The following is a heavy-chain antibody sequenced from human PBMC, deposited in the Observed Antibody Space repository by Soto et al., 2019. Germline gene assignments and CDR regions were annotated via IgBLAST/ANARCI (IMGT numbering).Heavy chain of an antibody. CDR3: ARKIDTAVVRPGGAFDI. CDR2: IYYGGST. D-gene: IGHD5-18*01. Sequence: KPSETLSLTCTVSGGSISSSPYYWGWIRQPPGKGLEWIGSIYYGGSTYYNPSLKSRVTISVDTSKKQFSLRLSSVTAADTAVYFCARKIDTAVVRPGGAFDIWGQGTMVTVSS. J-gene: IGHJ3*02. V-gene: IGHV4-39*01. CDR1: GGSISSSPYY.